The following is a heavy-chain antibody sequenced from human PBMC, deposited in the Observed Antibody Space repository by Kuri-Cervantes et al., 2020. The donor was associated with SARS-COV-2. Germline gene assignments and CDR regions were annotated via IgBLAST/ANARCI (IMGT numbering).Heavy chain of an antibody. V-gene: IGHV3-30*02. Sequence: GESLKISCAASGFTFSSYGMHWVRQAPGKGLEWVAFIRYDGSNKYYADSVKGRFTISRDNSKNTLYLQMNSLRAEDTAVYYCTTLASGIVVVPAAITYYYYMDVWGKGTTVTVSS. D-gene: IGHD2-2*02. CDR3: TTLASGIVVVPAAITYYYYMDV. CDR2: IRYDGSNK. J-gene: IGHJ6*03. CDR1: GFTFSSYG.